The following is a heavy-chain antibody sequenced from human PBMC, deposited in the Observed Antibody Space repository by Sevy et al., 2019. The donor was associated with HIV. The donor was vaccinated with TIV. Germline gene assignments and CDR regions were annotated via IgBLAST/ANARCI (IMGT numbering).Heavy chain of an antibody. V-gene: IGHV3-11*01. Sequence: GGSLRLSCAASGFTFSDYYMNWIRQAPGKGLEWVSYISSSGTTIYYADSAKGRFTISRDNAKNSLYLQMNSLRVEDTAVYYCARGRWVVDSNAYLNWGQGTMVTVSS. CDR1: GFTFSDYY. D-gene: IGHD3-22*01. CDR2: ISSSGTTI. CDR3: ARGRWVVDSNAYLN. J-gene: IGHJ3*01.